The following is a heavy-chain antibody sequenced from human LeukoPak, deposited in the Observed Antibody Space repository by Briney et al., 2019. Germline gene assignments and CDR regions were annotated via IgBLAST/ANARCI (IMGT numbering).Heavy chain of an antibody. Sequence: PGGSLRLSCTASGFTFSSYTMSWVRQAPGKGLEWVSAITGRGDSTFYADPVKGRFTISRDNSKNTLYLQMNSLRAEDTAVYYCTTEWWELWFGELLFDYWGQGTLVTVSS. CDR2: ITGRGDST. V-gene: IGHV3-23*01. CDR3: TTEWWELWFGELLFDY. J-gene: IGHJ4*02. CDR1: GFTFSSYT. D-gene: IGHD3-10*01.